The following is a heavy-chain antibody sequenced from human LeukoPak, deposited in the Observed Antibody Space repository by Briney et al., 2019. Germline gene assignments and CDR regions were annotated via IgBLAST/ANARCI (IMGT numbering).Heavy chain of an antibody. CDR1: GGSISSSNW. CDR2: IKQDGSEK. Sequence: PSGTLSLTCAVSGGSISSSNWWSWVRPPPGKGLEWVANIKQDGSEKFHVGSVKGRFTISRDNAKNSLYLQMNSLRAEDTAVYYCARDRWGYSYGGYWGQGTLVTVSS. D-gene: IGHD5-18*01. J-gene: IGHJ4*02. V-gene: IGHV3-7*01. CDR3: ARDRWGYSYGGY.